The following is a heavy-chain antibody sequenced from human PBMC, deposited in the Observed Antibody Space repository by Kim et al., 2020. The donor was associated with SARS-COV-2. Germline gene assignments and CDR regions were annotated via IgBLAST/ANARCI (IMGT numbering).Heavy chain of an antibody. J-gene: IGHJ5*02. D-gene: IGHD6-25*01. CDR3: ARAAGGGYAWTWFDP. V-gene: IGHV4-31*02. Sequence: PSPKSRVTITVDTSTNQFALKLSSVTAADTAIYYCARAAGGGYAWTWFDPWGQGTLVTVSS.